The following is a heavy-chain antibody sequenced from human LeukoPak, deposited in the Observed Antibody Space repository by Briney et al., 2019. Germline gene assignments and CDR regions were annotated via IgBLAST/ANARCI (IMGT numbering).Heavy chain of an antibody. CDR1: GYTFTGYY. CDR2: INPNSGGT. Sequence: ASVKVSCKASGYTFTGYYMHWVRQAPGQGLEWMGRINPNSGGTNYAQKFQGRVTMTRDTSISTAYLELSRLRSDDTAVYYCARDVGVITPNDAFDIWGQGTMVTVSS. J-gene: IGHJ3*02. D-gene: IGHD3-22*01. CDR3: ARDVGVITPNDAFDI. V-gene: IGHV1-2*06.